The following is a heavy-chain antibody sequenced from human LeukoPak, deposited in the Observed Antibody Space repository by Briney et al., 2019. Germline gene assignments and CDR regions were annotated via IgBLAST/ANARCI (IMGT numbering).Heavy chain of an antibody. CDR1: GGSFSGYY. D-gene: IGHD3-22*01. V-gene: IGHV4-34*01. CDR2: INHSGST. CDR3: ARGLKTYYYDKTPY. Sequence: PSETLSLTCAVYGGSFSGYYWSWLRQPPGKGLEWIGEINHSGSTNYNPSLKSRVTISVDTSKNQFSLKLSSVTAADTAVYYCARGLKTYYYDKTPYWGQGTLVTVSS. J-gene: IGHJ4*02.